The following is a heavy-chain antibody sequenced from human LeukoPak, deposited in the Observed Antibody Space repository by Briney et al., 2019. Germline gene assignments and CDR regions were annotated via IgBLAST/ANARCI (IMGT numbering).Heavy chain of an antibody. Sequence: GASLKFSCQGSEYSFTNYWIAWVRQMPGKGLEWMGIIYPADSDTVYSPSFRGQVTISADKSITTAYLQWGSLKASDTAMYYCARRDSDSNGFDIWGQGTMVTVSS. CDR3: ARRDSDSNGFDI. CDR2: IYPADSDT. J-gene: IGHJ3*02. V-gene: IGHV5-51*01. D-gene: IGHD2-8*01. CDR1: EYSFTNYW.